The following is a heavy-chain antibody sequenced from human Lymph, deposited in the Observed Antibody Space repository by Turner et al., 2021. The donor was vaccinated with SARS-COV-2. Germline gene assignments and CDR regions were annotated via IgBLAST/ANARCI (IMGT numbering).Heavy chain of an antibody. Sequence: EVQLVETGGGLIQPGGSLRLSCAASGIIVSRNYMNWVRQAQGKGLEWVSVIYSGGTTYYEDSVKGRFTISRDNSKNTLYLQMNSLRVEDTAVYYCARDLGTYGMDVWGQGTTVTVSS. CDR2: IYSGGTT. V-gene: IGHV3-53*02. D-gene: IGHD6-13*01. CDR1: GIIVSRNY. CDR3: ARDLGTYGMDV. J-gene: IGHJ6*02.